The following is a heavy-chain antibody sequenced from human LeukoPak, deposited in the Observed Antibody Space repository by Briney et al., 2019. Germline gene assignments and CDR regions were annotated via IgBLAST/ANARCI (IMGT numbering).Heavy chain of an antibody. V-gene: IGHV4-61*02. D-gene: IGHD2-15*01. CDR1: GGSISSGNHY. CDR3: ARGGTAGCSGGSCYSRYYYYMDV. CDR2: IYTSGST. Sequence: SETLSLTCTVSGGSISSGNHYWSWIRQPAGKGLEWIGRIYTSGSTNYNPSLKSRVSISVDTSKNQFSLKLSSVTAADTAVYYCARGGTAGCSGGSCYSRYYYYMDVWGKGTTVTISS. J-gene: IGHJ6*03.